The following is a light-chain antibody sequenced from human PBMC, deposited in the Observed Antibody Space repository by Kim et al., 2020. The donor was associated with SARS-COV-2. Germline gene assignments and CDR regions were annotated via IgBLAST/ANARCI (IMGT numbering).Light chain of an antibody. CDR3: QQYKSYPGT. Sequence: DIQMTQSPSTLSASVGDRVTITCRASQSISSWLAWYQQKPGKAPKLLIYDASNLESGVPARFSGSGSGTEFTLTISSLQPDDFATYYCQQYKSYPGTFGQGTKVDIK. CDR1: QSISSW. V-gene: IGKV1-5*01. J-gene: IGKJ1*01. CDR2: DAS.